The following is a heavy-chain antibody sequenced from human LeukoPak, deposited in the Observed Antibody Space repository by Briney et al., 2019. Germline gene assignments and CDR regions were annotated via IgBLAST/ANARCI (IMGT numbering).Heavy chain of an antibody. J-gene: IGHJ4*02. CDR1: GYTFSAFA. Sequence: GESLKISCKGSGYTFSAFAIAWVRQMPGKGLEWMGIVYPDDSKTTYSPSFQGQVTISADKSINTAYLQWSSLKASDTALYYCAGQGDFSNYDLFFDYWGQGTLITVSS. CDR3: AGQGDFSNYDLFFDY. D-gene: IGHD4-11*01. V-gene: IGHV5-51*01. CDR2: VYPDDSKT.